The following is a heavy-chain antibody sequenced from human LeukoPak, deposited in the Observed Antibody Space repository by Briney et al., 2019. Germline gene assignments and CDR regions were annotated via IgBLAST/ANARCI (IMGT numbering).Heavy chain of an antibody. D-gene: IGHD3-10*01. CDR2: IYYSGST. V-gene: IGHV4-30-4*08. CDR3: ARDLLAGRIPQAFDI. J-gene: IGHJ3*02. CDR1: GGSISSGDYY. Sequence: SETLSLTCTVSGGSISSGDYYWSWIRQPPGKGLEWIGYIYYSGSTYYNPSLKSRVTISVDTSKNQFPLKLSSVTAADTAVYYCARDLLAGRIPQAFDIWGQGTMVTVSS.